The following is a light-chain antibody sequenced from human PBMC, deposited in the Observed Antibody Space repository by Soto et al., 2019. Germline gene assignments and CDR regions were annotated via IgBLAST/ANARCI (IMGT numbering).Light chain of an antibody. CDR1: QSVSRN. V-gene: IGKV3-15*01. Sequence: KVMTQSPATLSVSPGERATLSCRASQSVSRNFAWYQQRPGQAPRLLIYGASTRATGVPARFSGSGSGTEFALTISSLQXEDFAVYYCQQYNNWPLTFGGGTKV. CDR2: GAS. J-gene: IGKJ4*01. CDR3: QQYNNWPLT.